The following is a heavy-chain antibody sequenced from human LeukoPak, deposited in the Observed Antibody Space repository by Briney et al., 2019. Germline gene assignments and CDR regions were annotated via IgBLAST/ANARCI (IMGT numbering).Heavy chain of an antibody. CDR1: GYTFTSYY. Sequence: ASVKVSCKASGYTFTSYYMHWVRQAPGQGLEWMGLINPSGGSISYAQKFQGRVTMTRDTSTSTVYMELSSLRSEDTAVYYCARGPLRSKSRPGGGNNWFDPWGQGTLVTVSS. CDR2: INPSGGSI. D-gene: IGHD3-16*01. J-gene: IGHJ5*02. V-gene: IGHV1-46*01. CDR3: ARGPLRSKSRPGGGNNWFDP.